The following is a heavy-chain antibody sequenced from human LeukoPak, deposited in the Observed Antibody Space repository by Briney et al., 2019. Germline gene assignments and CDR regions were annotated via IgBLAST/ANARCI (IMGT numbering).Heavy chain of an antibody. CDR2: INPNSGGT. CDR1: GYTFSVYY. Sequence: ASVKVSCKASGYTFSVYYMHWVRQAPGRGLEWMGWINPNSGGTNYAQKFQGRVTMTRDTSISTAYMELSRLRSDDTALYYCARDYGDYENWFDPWGQGTLVTVSS. CDR3: ARDYGDYENWFDP. D-gene: IGHD4-17*01. J-gene: IGHJ5*02. V-gene: IGHV1-2*02.